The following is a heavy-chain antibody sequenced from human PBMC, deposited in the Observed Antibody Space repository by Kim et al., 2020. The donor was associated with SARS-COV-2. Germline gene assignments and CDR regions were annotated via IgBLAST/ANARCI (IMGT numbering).Heavy chain of an antibody. J-gene: IGHJ6*02. CDR2: ISAYNGNT. CDR1: GYTFTSYG. Sequence: ASVKVSCKASGYTFTSYGISWVRQAPGQGLEWMGWISAYNGNTNYAQKLQGRVTMTTDTSTSTAYMELSSLRSDDTAVYYCARDGGPFVVVPAAMLPTSYYYYGMDVWGQGTTVTVSS. D-gene: IGHD2-2*01. V-gene: IGHV1-18*01. CDR3: ARDGGPFVVVPAAMLPTSYYYYGMDV.